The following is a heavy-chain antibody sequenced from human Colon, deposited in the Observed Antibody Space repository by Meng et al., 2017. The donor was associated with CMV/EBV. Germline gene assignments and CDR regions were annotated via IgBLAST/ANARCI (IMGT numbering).Heavy chain of an antibody. V-gene: IGHV1-2*02. J-gene: IGHJ4*02. D-gene: IGHD6-13*01. CDR2: IYPQDGGT. CDR1: GYTFTANH. CDR3: VRESWYFDF. Sequence: HVQLLQSGTEVQQPGSPLEVSCKTAGYTFTANHLHGVRQAPGQGLEWMGWIYPQDGGTYFAQKFQDRVTLTRDTSITTAYMELSGLTSDDTAIYYCVRESWYFDFWGEGTLVTVSS.